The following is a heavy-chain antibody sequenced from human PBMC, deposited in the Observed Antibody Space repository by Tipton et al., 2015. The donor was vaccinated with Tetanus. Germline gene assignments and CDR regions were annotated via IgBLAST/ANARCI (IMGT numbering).Heavy chain of an antibody. J-gene: IGHJ4*02. Sequence: TLSLTCTVSGDSITSSKYSWNWIRQPPGKGLEWIGYVYHTGSTYYKPSLKSRVTMSVDRSMNQFSLNLNSVTAADTAVYFCARHPPPYYYGSGSYLDYWGQGTPVTVSS. D-gene: IGHD3-10*01. CDR2: VYHTGST. V-gene: IGHV4-30-2*01. CDR1: GDSITSSKYS. CDR3: ARHPPPYYYGSGSYLDY.